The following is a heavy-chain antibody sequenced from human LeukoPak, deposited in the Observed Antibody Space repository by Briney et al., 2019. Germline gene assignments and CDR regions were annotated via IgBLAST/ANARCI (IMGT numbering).Heavy chain of an antibody. CDR3: ARGYTIFGVVTYNWFDP. Sequence: ASVKVSCKASGGTFSNYAISWVRQAPGQGLEWMGIINPSGGSTSYAQKFQGRVTMTRDTSTSTVYMELSSLRSEDTAVYYCARGYTIFGVVTYNWFDPWGQGTLVTVSS. CDR2: INPSGGST. J-gene: IGHJ5*02. D-gene: IGHD3-3*01. V-gene: IGHV1-46*01. CDR1: GGTFSNYA.